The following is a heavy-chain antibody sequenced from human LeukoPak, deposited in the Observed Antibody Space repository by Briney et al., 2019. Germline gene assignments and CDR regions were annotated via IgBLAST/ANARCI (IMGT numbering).Heavy chain of an antibody. V-gene: IGHV4-39*07. CDR3: ARVTRWLRLFDY. J-gene: IGHJ4*02. D-gene: IGHD5-12*01. Sequence: PSETLSLTCTVSGGSISSGGYYWSWIRQHPGKGLEWIGEINHSGSTNYNPSLKSRVTISVDTSKNQFSLKLSSVTAADTAVYYCARVTRWLRLFDYWGQGTLVTVSS. CDR2: INHSGST. CDR1: GGSISSGGYY.